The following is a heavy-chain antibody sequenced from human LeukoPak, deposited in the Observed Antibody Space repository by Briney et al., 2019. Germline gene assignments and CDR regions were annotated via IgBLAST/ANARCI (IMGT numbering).Heavy chain of an antibody. D-gene: IGHD2-15*01. J-gene: IGHJ2*01. CDR1: GGSIRSYY. CDR2: IYYSGST. Sequence: SSETLSLTCTVSGGSIRSYYWSRIRQPPGKGLEWIGYIYYSGSTNYNPSLKSRLTISVDTSKNQFSLKLSSVTAADTAVYYCASRGDCSGGSCYGYWYFDLWGRGTLVTVSS. V-gene: IGHV4-59*01. CDR3: ASRGDCSGGSCYGYWYFDL.